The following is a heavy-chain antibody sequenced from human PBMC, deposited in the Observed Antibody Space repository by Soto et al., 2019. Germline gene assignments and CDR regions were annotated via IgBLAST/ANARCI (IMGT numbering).Heavy chain of an antibody. J-gene: IGHJ4*02. CDR2: IYYSGST. Sequence: SETLCLTCTVSGGSISSYYWSWIRQPPGKGLEWIGYIYYSGSTNYNPSLKSRVTISVDTSKNQFSLKLSSVTAADTAVYYCARYAVAGKGGVSFDYWGQGTLVTVYS. V-gene: IGHV4-59*01. D-gene: IGHD6-19*01. CDR3: ARYAVAGKGGVSFDY. CDR1: GGSISSYY.